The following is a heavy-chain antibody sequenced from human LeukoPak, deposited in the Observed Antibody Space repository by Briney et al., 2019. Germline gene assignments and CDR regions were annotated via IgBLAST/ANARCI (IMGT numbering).Heavy chain of an antibody. Sequence: SETLSLTCTVSGGSISSSSYYWGWLRQPPGKGLEWIVSIYYSPTTYYNPSLKRRFSISVSTSKNQFSLKLSSVDATPPAVYYCARSSGYPFDPWGQGTLVTASS. CDR2: IYYSPTT. D-gene: IGHD3-22*01. CDR3: ARSSGYPFDP. CDR1: GGSISSSSYY. V-gene: IGHV4-39*01. J-gene: IGHJ5*02.